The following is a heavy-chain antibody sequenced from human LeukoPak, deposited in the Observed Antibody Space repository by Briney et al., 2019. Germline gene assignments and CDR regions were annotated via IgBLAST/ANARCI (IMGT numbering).Heavy chain of an antibody. CDR3: ARRYYTNGVYYYDY. Sequence: SETLSLTCTVSGXSISSYYWSWIRQPPGKGLEWIGYIYYSGYTNYNPSLKSRVTISVDTSKNQFSLKLSSVTAADTAVYYCARRYYTNGVYYYDYWGQGTLVTVSS. CDR1: GXSISSYY. CDR2: IYYSGYT. V-gene: IGHV4-59*08. J-gene: IGHJ4*02. D-gene: IGHD2-8*01.